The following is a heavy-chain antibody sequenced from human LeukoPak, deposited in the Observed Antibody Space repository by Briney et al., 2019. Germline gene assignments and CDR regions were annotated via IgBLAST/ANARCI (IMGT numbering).Heavy chain of an antibody. CDR3: AKGLHYNILTGFRRDYYFDY. J-gene: IGHJ4*02. V-gene: IGHV3-30*02. CDR2: IRDDGSNK. D-gene: IGHD3-9*01. Sequence: GGSLRLSCAASGFTFSSYGMHWVRQAPGKGLEWVAFIRDDGSNKYYADSVKGRFTISRDNSKNTLYLQMNSLRADDTAVYYCAKGLHYNILTGFRRDYYFDYWGQGPLVTVSS. CDR1: GFTFSSYG.